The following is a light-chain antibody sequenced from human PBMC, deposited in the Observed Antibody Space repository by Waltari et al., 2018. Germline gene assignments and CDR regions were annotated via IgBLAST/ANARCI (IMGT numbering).Light chain of an antibody. J-gene: IGKJ1*01. Sequence: DVVMTQSPDSLAVSLGERATINCKSRQSLLSTSNKNNYLDWYQQKPGQPPKILIYWASIRESGVPDRFSGSGSGTDFTLTISGLQAEDVASYFCLQYLHTPRTFGQGTKVEIK. CDR1: QSLLSTSNKNNY. CDR2: WAS. CDR3: LQYLHTPRT. V-gene: IGKV4-1*01.